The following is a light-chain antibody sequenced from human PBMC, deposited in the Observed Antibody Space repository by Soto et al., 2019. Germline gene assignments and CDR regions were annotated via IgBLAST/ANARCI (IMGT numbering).Light chain of an antibody. CDR1: QSVSSSY. V-gene: IGKV3-20*01. CDR2: DAS. Sequence: EIALTHSPGTLSLCPGERATISCRAIQSVSSSYLAWYQQKPGQAPRLLIYDASNRATGIPARFSGSGSGTDFTLTISRLEPEDFAVYYCQQYGSSPTWTFGQGTKVDIK. J-gene: IGKJ1*01. CDR3: QQYGSSPTWT.